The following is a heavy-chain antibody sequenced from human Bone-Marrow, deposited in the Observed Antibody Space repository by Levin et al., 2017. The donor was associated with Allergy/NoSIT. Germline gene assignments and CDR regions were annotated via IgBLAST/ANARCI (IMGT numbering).Heavy chain of an antibody. Sequence: GGSLRLSCAASGFTFNTYAMTWVRQAPGRGLEWVSSISGFGDNTYYADSVNGRFTISRDNSKSMLYLQMNSLRAEATALYYCGRSSGPNWFDPWGQGTLVTVSS. CDR3: GRSSGPNWFDP. D-gene: IGHD3-3*01. J-gene: IGHJ5*02. CDR1: GFTFNTYA. CDR2: ISGFGDNT. V-gene: IGHV3-23*01.